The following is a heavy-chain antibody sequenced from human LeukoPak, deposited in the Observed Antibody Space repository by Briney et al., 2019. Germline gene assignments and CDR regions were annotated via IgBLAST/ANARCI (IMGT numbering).Heavy chain of an antibody. Sequence: SGTLSLTCAVSGGSISSSYYWSWIRQPPGKGLEWIGYIYYSGSTNYNPSLKSRVTISVDTSKNQFSLKLSSVTAADTAVYYCARHPSYYDRIDYWGQGTLVTVSS. V-gene: IGHV4-59*08. CDR2: IYYSGST. D-gene: IGHD3-22*01. CDR1: GGSISSSYY. CDR3: ARHPSYYDRIDY. J-gene: IGHJ4*02.